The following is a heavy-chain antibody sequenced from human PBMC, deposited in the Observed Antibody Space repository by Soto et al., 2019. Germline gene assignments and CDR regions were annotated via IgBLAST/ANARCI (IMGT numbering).Heavy chain of an antibody. CDR2: INWNGGST. D-gene: IGHD2-21*02. Sequence: GGSLRLSCAASGFTFDDYGMSWVRQAPGKGLEWVSGINWNGGSTGYADSVKGRFTISRDNAKNSLYLQMNSLRAEDTALYHCARKRPVTAGNDAFDIWGQGTMVTVSS. J-gene: IGHJ3*02. V-gene: IGHV3-20*01. CDR1: GFTFDDYG. CDR3: ARKRPVTAGNDAFDI.